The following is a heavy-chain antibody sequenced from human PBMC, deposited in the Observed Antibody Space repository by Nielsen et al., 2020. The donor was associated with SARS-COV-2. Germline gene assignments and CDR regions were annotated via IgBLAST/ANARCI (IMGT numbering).Heavy chain of an antibody. CDR3: ARHSGMGSSSWYYYYYGMDV. Sequence: WIRQPPGKGLEWIGYIYYSGSTNYNPSLKSRVTISVDTSKNQFSLKLSSVTAADTAVYYCARHSGMGSSSWYYYYYGMDVWGQGTTVTVSS. V-gene: IGHV4-59*08. D-gene: IGHD6-13*01. CDR2: IYYSGST. J-gene: IGHJ6*02.